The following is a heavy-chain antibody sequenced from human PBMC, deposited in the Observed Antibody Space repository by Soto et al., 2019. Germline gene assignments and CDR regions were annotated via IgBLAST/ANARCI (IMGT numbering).Heavy chain of an antibody. D-gene: IGHD1-1*01. Sequence: QITLKEAGPTLVNPTETLTLTCTFSGFSFTTTRLGVGWTRQPPGKALEWLAIIYWDGESRYNPLLRRRLTLTEDTSKNQVVLTMTNMDPIDTATYYCAHRDSAGTTTYFDSWGQGIPVTVAS. V-gene: IGHV2-5*02. CDR3: AHRDSAGTTTYFDS. CDR2: IYWDGES. CDR1: GFSFTTTRLG. J-gene: IGHJ4*02.